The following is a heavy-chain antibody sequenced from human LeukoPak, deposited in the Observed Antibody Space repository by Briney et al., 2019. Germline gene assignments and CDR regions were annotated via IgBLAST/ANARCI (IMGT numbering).Heavy chain of an antibody. Sequence: GGSLRLSCATSGFTFSRFGIHWVRQAPGKGLEWVAFIRYDGDNKYYVDSVKGRFTISRDNSKNTVDVQMNSLRLEDTAVYYCTKSRSDAWSGSFDYWGQGTLVTVSS. V-gene: IGHV3-30*02. D-gene: IGHD3-10*01. CDR1: GFTFSRFG. CDR3: TKSRSDAWSGSFDY. CDR2: IRYDGDNK. J-gene: IGHJ4*02.